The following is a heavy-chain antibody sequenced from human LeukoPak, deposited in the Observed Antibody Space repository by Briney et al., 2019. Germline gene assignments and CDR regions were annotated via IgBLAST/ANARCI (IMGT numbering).Heavy chain of an antibody. CDR2: IYYSGST. J-gene: IGHJ5*02. CDR3: ARVVLWRFDP. Sequence: PSETLSLTCTVSGGSISSYYWSWIRQPPGKGLEWIGYIYYSGSTNYNPSLKSRVTMSVDTSKNQFSLKLSSVTAADTAVYYCARVVLWRFDPWGQGTLVTVSS. V-gene: IGHV4-59*12. CDR1: GGSISSYY. D-gene: IGHD2-21*01.